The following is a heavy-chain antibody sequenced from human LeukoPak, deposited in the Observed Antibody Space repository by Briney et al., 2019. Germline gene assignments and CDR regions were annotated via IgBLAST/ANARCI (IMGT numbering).Heavy chain of an antibody. Sequence: SETLSLTCTVSGGSISSYYWSWIRQPPGKGLEWIGYIYNSGSTYYNPSLKSRVTISVDTSKNQFSLKLSSVTAADTAVYYCARASITMIVVANDAFDIWGQGTMVTVSS. J-gene: IGHJ3*02. V-gene: IGHV4-59*12. D-gene: IGHD3-22*01. CDR3: ARASITMIVVANDAFDI. CDR1: GGSISSYY. CDR2: IYNSGST.